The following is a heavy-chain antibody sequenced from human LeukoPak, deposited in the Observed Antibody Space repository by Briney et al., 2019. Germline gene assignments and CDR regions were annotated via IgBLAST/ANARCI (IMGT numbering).Heavy chain of an antibody. V-gene: IGHV4-59*01. J-gene: IGHJ4*02. CDR3: ASGPFPAAGTDHQFDY. CDR2: IFYRGST. D-gene: IGHD6-13*01. CDR1: GASISSYY. Sequence: SETLSLTCTVSGASISSYYRSWIRQPPGEGLEWIGYIFYRGSTNYNPSLKSRVTISVDTSKNQFSLKLSSVTAADTAVYYCASGPFPAAGTDHQFDYWGQGILVTVFS.